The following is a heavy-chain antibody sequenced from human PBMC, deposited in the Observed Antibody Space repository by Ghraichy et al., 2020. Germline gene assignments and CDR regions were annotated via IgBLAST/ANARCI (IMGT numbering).Heavy chain of an antibody. CDR1: GGSISSSNW. Sequence: SETLSLTCAVSGGSISSSNWWSWVRQPPGKGLEWIGDIYHSGNTNYNPSLKSRATILVDKSKNQFPLKLSSVTAADTAVYYCARVADDWFDPWGQGTLVTVSS. V-gene: IGHV4-4*02. J-gene: IGHJ5*02. CDR2: IYHSGNT. CDR3: ARVADDWFDP.